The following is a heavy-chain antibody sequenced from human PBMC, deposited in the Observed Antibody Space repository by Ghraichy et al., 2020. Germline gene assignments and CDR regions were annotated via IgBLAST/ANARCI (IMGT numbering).Heavy chain of an antibody. CDR1: SGSISSSSYY. CDR3: ASTSYSSSWPYYYYYMDV. Sequence: SETLSLTCTVSSGSISSSSYYWGWIRQPPGKGLEWIGSIYYSGSTYYNPSLKSRVTISVDTSKNQFSLKLSSVTAADTAVYYCASTSYSSSWPYYYYYMDVWGKGTTVTVSS. CDR2: IYYSGST. J-gene: IGHJ6*03. D-gene: IGHD6-13*01. V-gene: IGHV4-39*01.